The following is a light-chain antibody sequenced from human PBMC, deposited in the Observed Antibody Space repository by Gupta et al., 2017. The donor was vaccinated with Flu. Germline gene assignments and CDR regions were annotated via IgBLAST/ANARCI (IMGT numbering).Light chain of an antibody. J-gene: IGKJ5*01. V-gene: IGKV3-20*01. CDR2: TTS. CDR3: QQYGTSLPT. CDR1: QTLRTTF. Sequence: EIVLTQSPGTLSLSPGERATLFCRASQTLRTTFLSWYQQKPGQAPRLLIYTTSTRATGIPERFSGSGSGTGFTLTITRLEPEDFAVYYCQQYGTSLPTFG.